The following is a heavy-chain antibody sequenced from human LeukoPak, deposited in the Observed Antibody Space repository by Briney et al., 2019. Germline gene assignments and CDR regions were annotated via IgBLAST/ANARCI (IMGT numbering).Heavy chain of an antibody. V-gene: IGHV3-23*01. J-gene: IGHJ4*02. D-gene: IGHD4-17*01. CDR2: ISGSGGST. CDR3: AKSESYGEYFDY. Sequence: GGSLRLSCAASGFTFSSYGMSWVRQAPGKGLEWVSAISGSGGSTYYADSVKGRFTISRDNAKNSLYLQMNSLRAEDTAVYYCAKSESYGEYFDYWGQGTLVTVSS. CDR1: GFTFSSYG.